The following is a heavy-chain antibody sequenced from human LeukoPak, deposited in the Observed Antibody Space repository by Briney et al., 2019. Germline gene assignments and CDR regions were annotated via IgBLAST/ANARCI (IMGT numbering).Heavy chain of an antibody. Sequence: PLASAKVSCKAFGYTFTSNYMHWVRQAPGQGPEWMGVISPSGGSTTYAQKFQGRVTLTRDMSTSTDYLELSSLRSEDTAVYYCARDNSARDEAWWFNPWGRGTLVTVSS. CDR1: GYTFTSNY. D-gene: IGHD5-24*01. V-gene: IGHV1-46*01. J-gene: IGHJ5*02. CDR2: ISPSGGST. CDR3: ARDNSARDEAWWFNP.